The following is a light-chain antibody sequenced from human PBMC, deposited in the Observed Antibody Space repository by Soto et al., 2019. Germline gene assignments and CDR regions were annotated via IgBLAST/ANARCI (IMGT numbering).Light chain of an antibody. Sequence: HSVLTQPRQVSRSPEQTSNISCTLKKKNVGGYNYVSWYQQHPGKAPKLMIYDVSKRPSGVPDRFSGSKSGNTASLTISGLQAEYEADYYCCSYAGRSSYVFGTGTKVTVL. J-gene: IGLJ1*01. V-gene: IGLV2-11*01. CDR3: CSYAGRSSYV. CDR2: DVS. CDR1: KKNVGGYNY.